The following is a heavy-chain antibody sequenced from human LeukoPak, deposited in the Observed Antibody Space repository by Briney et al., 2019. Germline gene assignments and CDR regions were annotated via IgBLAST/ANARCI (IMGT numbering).Heavy chain of an antibody. CDR3: ARDLETDDYGMDV. V-gene: IGHV1-2*02. J-gene: IGHJ6*02. CDR2: INPNSGGT. Sequence: ASVKVSCKASGYTFTSYGISWVRQAPGQGLEWMGWINPNSGGTNYAQKFQGRVTMTRDTSISTAYMELSRLRSDDTAVYYCARDLETDDYGMDVWGQGTTVTVSS. D-gene: IGHD3-3*01. CDR1: GYTFTSYG.